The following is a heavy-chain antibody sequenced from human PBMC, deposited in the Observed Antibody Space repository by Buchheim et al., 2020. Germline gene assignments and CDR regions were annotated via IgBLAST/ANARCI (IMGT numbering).Heavy chain of an antibody. V-gene: IGHV3-30*18. J-gene: IGHJ1*01. CDR1: GFTFSSYG. Sequence: QVQLVESGGGVVQPGRSLRLSCAASGFTFSSYGMHWVRQAPGKGLEWVAVISYDGSNKYYADSVKGRFTISRDNSKNTLYLQMISLRAEDTAVYYCAKDLNYYDSSGLRGFQHWGQGTL. D-gene: IGHD3-22*01. CDR2: ISYDGSNK. CDR3: AKDLNYYDSSGLRGFQH.